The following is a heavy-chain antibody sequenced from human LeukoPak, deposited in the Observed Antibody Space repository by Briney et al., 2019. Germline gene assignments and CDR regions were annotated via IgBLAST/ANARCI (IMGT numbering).Heavy chain of an antibody. V-gene: IGHV4-31*03. CDR3: ASYYCSSTSCYTNYYYYMDV. CDR1: GGSISSGGYY. CDR2: IYYSGST. J-gene: IGHJ6*03. D-gene: IGHD2-2*02. Sequence: SQTLSLTCTVSGGSISSGGYYWRWIRQHPGKGLEWIGYIYYSGSTYYNPSLKSRVTISVDTSKNQFSLKLSSVTAADTAVYYCASYYCSSTSCYTNYYYYMDVWGKGTTVTVSS.